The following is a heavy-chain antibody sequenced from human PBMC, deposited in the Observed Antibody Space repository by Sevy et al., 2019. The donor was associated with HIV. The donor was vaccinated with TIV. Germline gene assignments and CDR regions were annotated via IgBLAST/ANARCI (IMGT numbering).Heavy chain of an antibody. CDR3: ATDSEGGRGGDY. CDR1: GITVSSND. Sequence: GGSLRLSCAASGITVSSNDMSWVRQAPGKGLEWVSVISTDGNTVYADALKGRFTISGDNSKNTLYFQMNSLRAEDTAVYYCATDSEGGRGGDYWGQGTLVTVSS. J-gene: IGHJ4*02. CDR2: ISTDGNT. V-gene: IGHV3-53*01. D-gene: IGHD1-26*01.